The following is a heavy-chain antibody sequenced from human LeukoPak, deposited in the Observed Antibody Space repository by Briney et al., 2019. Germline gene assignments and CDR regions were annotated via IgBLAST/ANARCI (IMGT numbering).Heavy chain of an antibody. CDR2: IKQDGSEK. CDR3: ARHDSTYYDFWSGYYTDYYYYGMDV. V-gene: IGHV3-7*01. Sequence: GGSLRLSCAASGFTFSSYWMSWVRQAPGKGLEWVANIKQDGSEKYYMDSVKGRFTISRDNAKNSLYLQMNSLRAEDTAVYYCARHDSTYYDFWSGYYTDYYYYGMDVWGQGTTVTVSS. CDR1: GFTFSSYW. D-gene: IGHD3-3*01. J-gene: IGHJ6*02.